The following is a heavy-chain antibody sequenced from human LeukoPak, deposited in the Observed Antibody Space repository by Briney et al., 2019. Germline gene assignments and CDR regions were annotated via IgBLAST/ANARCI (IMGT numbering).Heavy chain of an antibody. CDR1: GGSISSGGYY. Sequence: PSQTLSLTCTVSGGSISSGGYYWSWIRQPPGKGLEWIGYIYYSGSTYYNPSLKSRVTISVDKSKNQFSLKLSSVTAADTAVYYCARHHEEEWELPFRNWFDPWGQGTLVTVSS. CDR2: IYYSGST. D-gene: IGHD1-26*01. CDR3: ARHHEEEWELPFRNWFDP. J-gene: IGHJ5*02. V-gene: IGHV4-30-4*07.